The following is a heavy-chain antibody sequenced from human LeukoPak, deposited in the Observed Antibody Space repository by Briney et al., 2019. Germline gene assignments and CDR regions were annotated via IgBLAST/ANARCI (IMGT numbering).Heavy chain of an antibody. CDR2: MDKETNLYAT. Sequence: QPGRSLRLSCVASGFTFSDSAIHWVRQSSGKGLEWIGHMDKETNLYATALAASVKGRFTVSRDDSKNTAYLHMNSLKTEDTALYCTRDSGTYNWFDPWGQGTLVTVSS. J-gene: IGHJ5*02. V-gene: IGHV3-73*01. CDR3: RDSGTYNWFDP. CDR1: GFTFSDSA. D-gene: IGHD1-26*01.